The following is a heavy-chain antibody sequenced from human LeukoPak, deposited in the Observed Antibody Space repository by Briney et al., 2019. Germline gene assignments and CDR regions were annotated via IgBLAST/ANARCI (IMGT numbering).Heavy chain of an antibody. D-gene: IGHD4-23*01. CDR1: GLTVSSY. CDR3: ARPPYGGVDY. Sequence: GGSLRLSCAASGLTVSSYMSWVRQAPGKGLEWGSVINSGGSRYYADSVKGRFTISRDKSKNTLYLQMNSLRAEDTAVYYCARPPYGGVDYWGQGTLVTASS. V-gene: IGHV3-66*04. J-gene: IGHJ4*02. CDR2: INSGGSR.